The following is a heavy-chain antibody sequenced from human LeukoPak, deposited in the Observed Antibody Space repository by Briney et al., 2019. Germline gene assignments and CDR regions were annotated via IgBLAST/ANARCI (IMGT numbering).Heavy chain of an antibody. V-gene: IGHV3-23*01. CDR3: AKDRREQFDYYWFDH. CDR1: GFTFSRYA. J-gene: IGHJ5*02. Sequence: PGGSLRLSCAASGFTFSRYAMSWVRQAPGKGLERVSGISGSGGSTYYADSVKGRFTISRDNSNNTLYLQMDSLRADDTAVYYCAKDRREQFDYYWFDHWGQGTLVTVSS. D-gene: IGHD6-6*01. CDR2: ISGSGGST.